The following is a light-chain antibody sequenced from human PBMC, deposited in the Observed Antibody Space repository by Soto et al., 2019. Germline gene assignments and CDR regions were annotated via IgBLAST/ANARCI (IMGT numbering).Light chain of an antibody. CDR2: GAS. J-gene: IGKJ5*01. CDR1: QSVSSSY. V-gene: IGKV3-20*01. Sequence: ETVMTQSPATLSVSPGERATLSCRAIQSVSSSYLAWYQQKPGQAPRLLIYGASSRATGIPDRFSGSGSGTDFTLTISRLEPEDFAVYYCQQYGSSLLITFGQGTRLEIK. CDR3: QQYGSSLLIT.